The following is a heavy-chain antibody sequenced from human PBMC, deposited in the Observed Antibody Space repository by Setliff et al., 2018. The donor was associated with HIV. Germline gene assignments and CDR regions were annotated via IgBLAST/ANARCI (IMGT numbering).Heavy chain of an antibody. Sequence: PGESLKVSCKASGGTFNRYTISWVRRAPGQGLEWMGGIIITLDTADYAEKFQGRVTITADESTSTAYMELNSLRSEDTAVYYCARDALTGDVRGFDVWGQGTAVTVSS. J-gene: IGHJ3*01. CDR2: IIITLDTA. D-gene: IGHD1-1*01. CDR3: ARDALTGDVRGFDV. V-gene: IGHV1-69*16. CDR1: GGTFNRYT.